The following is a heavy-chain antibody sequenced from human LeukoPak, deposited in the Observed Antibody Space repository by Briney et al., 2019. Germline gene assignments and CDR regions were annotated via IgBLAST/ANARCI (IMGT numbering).Heavy chain of an antibody. Sequence: SETLSLTCAVYGGSFSGYYWSWIRQPPGKGLEWIGEINHSGSTNYNPSLKGRVTISVDTSKNQFSLKLSSVTAADTAVYYCARSRSYYDSSGYYYRGYFDYWGQGTLVTVSS. J-gene: IGHJ4*02. CDR1: GGSFSGYY. CDR2: INHSGST. V-gene: IGHV4-34*01. D-gene: IGHD3-22*01. CDR3: ARSRSYYDSSGYYYRGYFDY.